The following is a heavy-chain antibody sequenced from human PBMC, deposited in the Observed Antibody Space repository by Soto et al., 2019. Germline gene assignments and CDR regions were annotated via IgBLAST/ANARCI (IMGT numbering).Heavy chain of an antibody. V-gene: IGHV3-23*01. D-gene: IGHD1-26*01. J-gene: IGHJ4*02. CDR3: VKRGDYKLGEYAVSFDF. CDR1: GFTFSTFA. CDR2: VIGSGGVT. Sequence: PGGSLRLSCAASGFTFSTFAMSWVHKAPGKGLDWVSTVIGSGGVTYYADSVKGRFTISRDNSKNTEYLQMDSLRGEDTAIYYCVKRGDYKLGEYAVSFDFWGQGTQVTVSS.